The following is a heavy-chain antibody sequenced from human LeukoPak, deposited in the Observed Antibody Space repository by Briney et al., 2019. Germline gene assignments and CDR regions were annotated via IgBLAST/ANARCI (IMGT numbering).Heavy chain of an antibody. Sequence: SETLSLTCTVSDGSISNYFWSWIRQPPGKGLEWIAYVHYSEPANYNPSLRSRVTISLDTSKNQFSLKLRSVTAADTAVYYCARDRRRDLLHAFDIWGQGTMITVSS. D-gene: IGHD1-26*01. V-gene: IGHV4-59*01. CDR2: VHYSEPA. CDR1: DGSISNYF. CDR3: ARDRRRDLLHAFDI. J-gene: IGHJ3*02.